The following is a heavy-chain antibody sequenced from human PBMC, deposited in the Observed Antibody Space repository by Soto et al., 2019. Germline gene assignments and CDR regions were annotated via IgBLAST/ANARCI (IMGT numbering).Heavy chain of an antibody. V-gene: IGHV1-18*01. CDR2: ISAYNGNT. Sequence: ASVKVSCKASGYTFTSYGISWVRQAPGQGLEWMGWISAYNGNTNYAQKLQGRVTMTTDTSTSTAYMELRSLRSDDTAVYYCARDDASYGSGSYFDDTDYYYGMDVWGHGTTVTVSS. D-gene: IGHD3-10*01. CDR1: GYTFTSYG. CDR3: ARDDASYGSGSYFDDTDYYYGMDV. J-gene: IGHJ6*02.